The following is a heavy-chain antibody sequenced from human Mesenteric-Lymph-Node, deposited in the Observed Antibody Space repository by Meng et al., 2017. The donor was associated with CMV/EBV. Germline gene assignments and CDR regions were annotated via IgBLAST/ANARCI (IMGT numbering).Heavy chain of an antibody. CDR3: PKAPRKDSYESSGYYSWFGP. CDR1: FSDSG. Sequence: FSDSGLLWVRQAQGTGLEWVAFIRSDGTNENYADSVKGRFTISRDNSRNTLYLQMNSLRPEDTAVYYCPKAPRKDSYESSGYYSWFGPWGQGTLVTVSS. V-gene: IGHV3-30*02. D-gene: IGHD3-22*01. J-gene: IGHJ5*02. CDR2: IRSDGTNE.